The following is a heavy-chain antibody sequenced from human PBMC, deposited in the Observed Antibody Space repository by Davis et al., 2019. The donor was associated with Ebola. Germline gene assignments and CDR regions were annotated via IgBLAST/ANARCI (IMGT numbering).Heavy chain of an antibody. CDR2: INHSGST. D-gene: IGHD3/OR15-3a*01. V-gene: IGHV4-34*01. CDR1: GGSFSGYY. Sequence: PSETLSLTCAVYGGSFSGYYWNWLRQSPGKGLEWIGEINHSGSTNYNPSLKSRVTVSIDTSKNQFSLKVRSVTAADTSVFYCARARKRTVRSVYYYYGMDVWGQGTTVTVSS. J-gene: IGHJ6*02. CDR3: ARARKRTVRSVYYYYGMDV.